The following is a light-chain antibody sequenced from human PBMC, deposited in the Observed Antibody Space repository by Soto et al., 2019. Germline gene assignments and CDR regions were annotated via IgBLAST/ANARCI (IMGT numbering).Light chain of an antibody. CDR1: SSNIGGNS. J-gene: IGLJ1*01. CDR2: DDN. V-gene: IGLV1-51*01. CDR3: GSWDSSLSAYV. Sequence: SVLTQPPSVSAAPGQKVTISCSGSSSNIGGNSVSWYQQLPGTAPKLLIYDDNKRPSGIPDRFSGSKSGTSATLGITGFQTGDEADYYCGSWDSSLSAYVFGIGTKVTV.